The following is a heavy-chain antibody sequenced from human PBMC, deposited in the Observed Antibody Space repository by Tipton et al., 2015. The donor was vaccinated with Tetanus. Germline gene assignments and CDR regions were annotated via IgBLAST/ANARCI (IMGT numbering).Heavy chain of an antibody. J-gene: IGHJ4*02. CDR1: GGPVSSSNW. V-gene: IGHV4-4*02. D-gene: IGHD1-1*01. CDR2: IYYSGSA. Sequence: TLSLTCDVSGGPVSSSNWWSWVRQAPGKGLEWVGYIYYSGSAYYKPSLKSRAAISVDASKNQFSLRLRSVTAADTAVYYCARANNEFPKKGPFDFWGQGKLVIVSS. CDR3: ARANNEFPKKGPFDF.